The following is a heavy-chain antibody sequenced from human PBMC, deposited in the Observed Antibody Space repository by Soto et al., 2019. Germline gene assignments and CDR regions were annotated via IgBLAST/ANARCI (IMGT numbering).Heavy chain of an antibody. Sequence: VQLEQSGPEVKKPGSSVKVSCKASGGTFSTSALSWVRQAPGQGLEWMGGIMPVFPTTDYAQKFQGRVTITADESTSTAYMELGGLTSDATAVYYCARDKDRLQLGGNYYYVLDVWGQGTAVTVSS. J-gene: IGHJ6*02. CDR1: GGTFSTSA. CDR3: ARDKDRLQLGGNYYYVLDV. D-gene: IGHD5-12*01. V-gene: IGHV1-69*12. CDR2: IMPVFPTT.